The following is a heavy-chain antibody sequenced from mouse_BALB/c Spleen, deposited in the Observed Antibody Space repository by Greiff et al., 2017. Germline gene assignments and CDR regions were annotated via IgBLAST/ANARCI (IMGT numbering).Heavy chain of an antibody. CDR1: GFNIKDTY. D-gene: IGHD2-10*02. CDR3: ATRRYGNYDAMDY. J-gene: IGHJ4*01. CDR2: IDPANGNT. V-gene: IGHV14-3*02. Sequence: VQLQQSGAELVKPGASVKLSCTASGFNIKDTYMHWVKQRPEQGLEWIGRIDPANGNTKYDPKFQGKATITADTSSNTAYLQLSSLTSEDTAVYYCATRRYGNYDAMDYGGQGTSVTVSA.